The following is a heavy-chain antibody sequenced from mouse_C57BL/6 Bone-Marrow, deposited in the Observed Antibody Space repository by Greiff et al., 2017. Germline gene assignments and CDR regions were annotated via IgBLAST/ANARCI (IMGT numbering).Heavy chain of an antibody. Sequence: VQLQQPGAELVRPGTSVTLSCKASGYTFTSYWMHWVKQRPGQGLEWIGVIDPSDSYTNYNQKFKGKATLTVDPSSSTAYMQLSSLTSEDPAVYYCARRYDCYLAWFAYWGQGTLVTVSA. CDR1: GYTFTSYW. CDR2: IDPSDSYT. D-gene: IGHD2-3*01. J-gene: IGHJ3*01. CDR3: ARRYDCYLAWFAY. V-gene: IGHV1-59*01.